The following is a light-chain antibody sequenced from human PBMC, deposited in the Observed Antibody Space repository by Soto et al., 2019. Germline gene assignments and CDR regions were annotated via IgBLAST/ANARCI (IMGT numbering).Light chain of an antibody. Sequence: QSVLTQPASVSGSPGQSITLSCTGSSGDVGGYNHVSWYQQHPGKAPKLMIYDVSYRPSGVSNRFSGSKSGNTASLTISGLQAEDEADYYCSSYASSTTLVFGGGTKLTVL. CDR3: SSYASSTTLV. V-gene: IGLV2-14*01. J-gene: IGLJ2*01. CDR2: DVS. CDR1: SGDVGGYNH.